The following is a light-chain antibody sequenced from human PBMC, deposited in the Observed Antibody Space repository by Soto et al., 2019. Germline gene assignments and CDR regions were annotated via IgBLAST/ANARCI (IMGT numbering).Light chain of an antibody. Sequence: EIFMTQSPATLSVSPGERATLSCRASQSVSSNLAWYQQKPGQAPRLLIYGASTRATGIPARFSGSGSGTEFTLTISSLQSEDFAVYYCQQYNNWYTFGQGTKLEIK. CDR2: GAS. J-gene: IGKJ2*01. CDR1: QSVSSN. V-gene: IGKV3-15*01. CDR3: QQYNNWYT.